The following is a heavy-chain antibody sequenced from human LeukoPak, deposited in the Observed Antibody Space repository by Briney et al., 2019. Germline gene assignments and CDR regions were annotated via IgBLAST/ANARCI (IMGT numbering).Heavy chain of an antibody. J-gene: IGHJ3*02. V-gene: IGHV3-53*01. D-gene: IGHD2-2*01. CDR1: GFTVSSNY. CDR2: IYSGGST. CDR3: AKGVGVVPAANDAFDI. Sequence: GGSLRLSCAASGFTVSSNYMSWVRQAPGKGLEWVSVIYSGGSTYYADSVKGRFTISRDNSKNTLYLQMNSLRAEDTAVYYCAKGVGVVPAANDAFDIWGQGTMVTVSS.